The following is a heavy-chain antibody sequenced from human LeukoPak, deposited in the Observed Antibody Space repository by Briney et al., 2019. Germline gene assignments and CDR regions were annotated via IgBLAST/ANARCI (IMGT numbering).Heavy chain of an antibody. Sequence: GGSLRLSCAASGFTFGSYGMHWVRQAPGKGLEWVTFIRSDGSNKYYADSVKGRFTISRDNSKNTLYLQMNSLRAEDTAVYYCAKEIWPTVTTPGWTYFDYWGQGALVTVSS. V-gene: IGHV3-30*02. CDR2: IRSDGSNK. CDR1: GFTFGSYG. CDR3: AKEIWPTVTTPGWTYFDY. J-gene: IGHJ4*02. D-gene: IGHD4-17*01.